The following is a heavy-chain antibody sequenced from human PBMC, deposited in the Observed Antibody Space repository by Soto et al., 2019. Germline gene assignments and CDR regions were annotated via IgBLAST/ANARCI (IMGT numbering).Heavy chain of an antibody. Sequence: QVQLVESGGGVVQPGRSLRLSCAASGFTFSSYGMDWVRQAPGKGLQWVAVISYDGSNKYYADSVKGRFTISRDNSKNTLFLQMNSLRAEDTAVYYCAKDLLRPSRAYGMDVWGQGTTVTVSS. CDR3: AKDLLRPSRAYGMDV. V-gene: IGHV3-30*18. D-gene: IGHD2-2*01. CDR2: ISYDGSNK. J-gene: IGHJ6*02. CDR1: GFTFSSYG.